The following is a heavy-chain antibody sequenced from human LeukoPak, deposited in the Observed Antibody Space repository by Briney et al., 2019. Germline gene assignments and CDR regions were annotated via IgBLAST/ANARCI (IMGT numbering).Heavy chain of an antibody. Sequence: ASVKVSCKASGYIFTGYWIHWVRQAPGQGLEWMGFINPNSSNTNYAQKFQGRVTMTRDTSINTAYMELNGLTGDDTAVYYCAREMRPATTTLVAYWGQGTLVTVSS. D-gene: IGHD1-1*01. J-gene: IGHJ4*02. CDR3: AREMRPATTTLVAY. CDR2: INPNSSNT. V-gene: IGHV1-2*02. CDR1: GYIFTGYW.